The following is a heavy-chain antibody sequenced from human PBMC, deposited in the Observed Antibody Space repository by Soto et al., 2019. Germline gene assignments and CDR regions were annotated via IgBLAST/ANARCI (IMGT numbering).Heavy chain of an antibody. CDR2: IYTSGST. CDR1: GGSISSYY. Sequence: SETLSLTCTVSGGSISSYYWSWIRQPAGKGLEWIGRIYTSGSTNYNPSLKGRVTMSVDTSKNQFSLKLSSVTTADTAVYYCARDIAVAGLNWFDPWGQGTLVTVSS. V-gene: IGHV4-4*07. J-gene: IGHJ5*02. CDR3: ARDIAVAGLNWFDP. D-gene: IGHD6-19*01.